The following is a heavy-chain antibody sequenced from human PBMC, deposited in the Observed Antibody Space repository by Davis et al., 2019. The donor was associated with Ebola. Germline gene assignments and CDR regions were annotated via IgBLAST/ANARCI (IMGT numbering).Heavy chain of an antibody. CDR3: AKDRGQWTIDY. CDR2: ISGSGGST. D-gene: IGHD6-19*01. CDR1: GFTFSSYA. Sequence: GESLKISCAASGFTFSSYAMSWVRQAPGKGLEWVSAISGSGGSTYYADSVKGRFTISRDNSKNTLYLQMNSLRAEDTAVYYCAKDRGQWTIDYWGRGTLVTVSS. V-gene: IGHV3-23*01. J-gene: IGHJ4*02.